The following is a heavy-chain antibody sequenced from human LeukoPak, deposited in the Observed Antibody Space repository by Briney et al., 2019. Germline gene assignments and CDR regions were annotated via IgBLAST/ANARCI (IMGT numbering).Heavy chain of an antibody. V-gene: IGHV4-39*06. CDR3: ARGAIAARRYSLNWFDP. CDR2: IYYSGST. J-gene: IGHJ5*02. D-gene: IGHD6-6*01. CDR1: GGSISNYY. Sequence: SETLSLTCSVSGGSISNYYWGWIRQPPGEGLEGIGSIYYSGSTYYNSSLQSRVTISVHMSNNQFALKLSSVTAADTAVYYCARGAIAARRYSLNWFDPWGQGTLVTVSS.